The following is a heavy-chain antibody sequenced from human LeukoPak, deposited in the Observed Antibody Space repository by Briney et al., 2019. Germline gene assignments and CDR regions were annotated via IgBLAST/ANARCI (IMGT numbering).Heavy chain of an antibody. CDR2: IWYDGSNK. Sequence: GGSLRLSCAASGFTFSSYGMHWVRQAPGKGLEWVAVIWYDGSNKYHADSVKGRFTTSRDNSKNTLYLQMNSLRAEDTAVYYCARDFGYYSPFWYWGQGTLVTVSS. D-gene: IGHD3-22*01. J-gene: IGHJ4*02. CDR3: ARDFGYYSPFWY. V-gene: IGHV3-33*01. CDR1: GFTFSSYG.